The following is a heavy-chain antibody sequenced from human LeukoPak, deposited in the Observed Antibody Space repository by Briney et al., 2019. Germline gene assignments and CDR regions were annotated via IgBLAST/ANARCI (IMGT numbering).Heavy chain of an antibody. J-gene: IGHJ4*02. D-gene: IGHD6-19*01. V-gene: IGHV4-59*04. CDR1: GGSISSYY. Sequence: SETLSLTCTVSGGSISSYYWSWIRQPPGKGLEWIGYIYYSGSTYYNPSLKSRVTISVDTSKNQFSLKLSSVTAADTAVYYCARQRNKWLAIGLVDYWGQGTLVTVSS. CDR2: IYYSGST. CDR3: ARQRNKWLAIGLVDY.